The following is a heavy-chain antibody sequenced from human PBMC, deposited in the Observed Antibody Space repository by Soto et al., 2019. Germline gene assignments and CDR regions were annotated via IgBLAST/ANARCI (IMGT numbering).Heavy chain of an antibody. V-gene: IGHV3-33*01. J-gene: IGHJ4*02. CDR1: GFTFSRHG. D-gene: IGHD4-17*01. CDR3: ARDIYADAIYYFDL. Sequence: QVQLVESGGGVVQPGRSLRLSCAASGFTFSRHGMHWVRQAPGKGLEWVAVVWFDGSNKFYVDSVRGRFTISRDNSKDTLYLQMNSLRVEDTAVYYCARDIYADAIYYFDLWGQGTLVTVAS. CDR2: VWFDGSNK.